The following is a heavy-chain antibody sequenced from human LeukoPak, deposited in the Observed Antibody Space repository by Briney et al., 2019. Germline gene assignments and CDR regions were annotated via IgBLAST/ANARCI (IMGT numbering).Heavy chain of an antibody. CDR1: GGSISSSSYY. J-gene: IGHJ4*02. CDR3: ARVRSYNVDTAMVTVYGYFDY. Sequence: PSETLSLTCTVSGGSISSSSYYWGWIRQPPGKGLEWIGSIYYSGSTYYNPSLKSRVTISVDTSKNQFSLKLSSVTAADTAVYYCARVRSYNVDTAMVTVYGYFDYWGQGTLVTVSS. CDR2: IYYSGST. V-gene: IGHV4-39*07. D-gene: IGHD5-18*01.